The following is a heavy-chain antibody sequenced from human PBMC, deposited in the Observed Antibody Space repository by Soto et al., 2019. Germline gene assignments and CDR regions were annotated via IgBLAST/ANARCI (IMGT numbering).Heavy chain of an antibody. CDR1: GFTFSSYA. CDR2: ISSNGGST. J-gene: IGHJ6*03. V-gene: IGHV3-64*01. CDR3: ARDRGAMVRGKRRYYYYMDV. Sequence: PGGSLRLSCAASGFTFSSYAMLWVRQAPGKGPEYVSAISSNGGSTYYANSVKGRFTISRDNSKNTLYLQMGSLRAEDMAVYYCARDRGAMVRGKRRYYYYMDVWGKGTTVTVSS. D-gene: IGHD3-10*01.